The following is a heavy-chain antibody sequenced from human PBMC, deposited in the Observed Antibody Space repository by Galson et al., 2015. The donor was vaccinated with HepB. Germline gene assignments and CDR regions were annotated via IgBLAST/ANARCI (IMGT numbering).Heavy chain of an antibody. Sequence: SETLSLTCAVYGGSFSSYYWSWIRQPPGKGLEWIGYIYYSGSTNYNPSLKSRVTISVDTSKNQFSLKLSSVTAADTAVYYCARAVRGSGSYFGFSPGFDPWGQGTLVTVSS. CDR2: IYYSGST. CDR3: ARAVRGSGSYFGFSPGFDP. J-gene: IGHJ5*02. V-gene: IGHV4-59*01. CDR1: GGSFSSYY. D-gene: IGHD3-10*01.